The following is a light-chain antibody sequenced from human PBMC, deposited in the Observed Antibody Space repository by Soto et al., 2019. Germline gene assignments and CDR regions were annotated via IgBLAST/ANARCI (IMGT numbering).Light chain of an antibody. CDR1: SSNIGARYV. CDR2: GVN. CDR3: QSYDSSLSGSV. J-gene: IGLJ1*01. V-gene: IGLV1-40*01. Sequence: QSVLTQLPSVSGAPGQRVSISCTGSSSNIGARYVVYWYQQLPGTAPKLLVSGVNDRPSGVPDRFSGPTSGTSASLAITGLQAEDEADYYCQSYDSSLSGSVFGTGTKLTVL.